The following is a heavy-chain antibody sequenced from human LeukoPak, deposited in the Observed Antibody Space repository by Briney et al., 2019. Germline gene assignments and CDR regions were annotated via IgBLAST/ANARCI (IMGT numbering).Heavy chain of an antibody. Sequence: SGGYLRLSCSASGFTFSTYSREWLRQAPGKGRVWGAYINSSSTTIYTADSDTGRFTISRDNAKNSLYQQMNSLRAEDTAVYYCARDRQVAAREGSYFDYWGQGTLVTLSP. V-gene: IGHV3-48*01. CDR3: ARDRQVAAREGSYFDY. D-gene: IGHD6-6*01. CDR1: GFTFSTYS. J-gene: IGHJ4*02. CDR2: INSSSTTI.